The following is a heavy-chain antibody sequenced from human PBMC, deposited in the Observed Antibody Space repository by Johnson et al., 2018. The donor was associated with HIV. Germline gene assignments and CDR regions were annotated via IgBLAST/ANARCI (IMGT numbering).Heavy chain of an antibody. CDR2: ISYDGSNK. Sequence: QVQLVESGGGVVQPGRSLRLSCAASGFTFSSYAMHWVRQAPGKGLEWVAVISYDGSNKYYADSVKGRFTISRDNSKNTLYLQMNSLRAEDTAVYYCARELQLSSDAFDIGGQGTMVTVSS. J-gene: IGHJ3*02. D-gene: IGHD5-24*01. CDR1: GFTFSSYA. V-gene: IGHV3-30-3*01. CDR3: ARELQLSSDAFDI.